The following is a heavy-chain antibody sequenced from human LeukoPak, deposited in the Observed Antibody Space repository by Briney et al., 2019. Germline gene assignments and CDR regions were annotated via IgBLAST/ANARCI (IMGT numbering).Heavy chain of an antibody. D-gene: IGHD6-19*01. J-gene: IGHJ4*02. CDR3: ARDGGSGWYNY. V-gene: IGHV4-4*07. Sequence: SETLSLTCTVSGRSISSYYWSWIRQPAGKGLEWIGRIYTSGSTNYNPSLKSRATMSVDTSKNNFSLKVSSVTAADTAVYYCARDGGSGWYNYWGQGTLVTVSS. CDR2: IYTSGST. CDR1: GRSISSYY.